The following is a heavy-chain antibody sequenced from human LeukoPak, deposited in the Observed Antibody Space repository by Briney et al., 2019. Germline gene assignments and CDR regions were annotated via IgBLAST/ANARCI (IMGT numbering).Heavy chain of an antibody. Sequence: GGSLRLSCAASGFTFSSYAMSWVRQAPGKGLEWVSAISGSGGSTYYADSVKGRFTISRDNSKNTLYLQMNSLRAEDTAVYYCGKDLPGEYYDSSGFFNYWGQGTLVTVSS. V-gene: IGHV3-23*01. J-gene: IGHJ4*02. CDR2: ISGSGGST. CDR1: GFTFSSYA. D-gene: IGHD3-22*01. CDR3: GKDLPGEYYDSSGFFNY.